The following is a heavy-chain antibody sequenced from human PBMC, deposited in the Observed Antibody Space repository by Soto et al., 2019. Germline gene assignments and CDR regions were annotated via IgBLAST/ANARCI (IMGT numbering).Heavy chain of an antibody. D-gene: IGHD6-6*01. Sequence: GGYLRLSCAASGFTFSSYAMSWVRQAPGKGLEWVSAISGSGGSTYYADSVKGRFTISRDNSKNTLYLQMNSLRAEDTAVYYCAKDLEYSSSAFDYWGQGTLVTVSS. CDR1: GFTFSSYA. CDR2: ISGSGGST. V-gene: IGHV3-23*01. J-gene: IGHJ4*02. CDR3: AKDLEYSSSAFDY.